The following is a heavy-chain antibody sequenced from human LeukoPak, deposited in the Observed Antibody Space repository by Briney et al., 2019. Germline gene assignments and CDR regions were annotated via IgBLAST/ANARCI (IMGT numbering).Heavy chain of an antibody. CDR3: ARPGGGYCSSTSCYWLAAAGGFDY. V-gene: IGHV4-34*01. CDR2: INHSGST. J-gene: IGHJ4*02. Sequence: SETLSLTCAVYGGSFSGYYWSWIRQPPGKGLEWIGEINHSGSTNYNPSLKSRVTISVDTSKNQFSLKLSSVTAADTAVYYCARPGGGYCSSTSCYWLAAAGGFDYWGQGTLVTVSS. D-gene: IGHD2-2*01. CDR1: GGSFSGYY.